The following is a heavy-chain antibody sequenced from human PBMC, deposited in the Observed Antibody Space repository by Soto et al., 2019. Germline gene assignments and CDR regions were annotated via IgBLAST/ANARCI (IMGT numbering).Heavy chain of an antibody. CDR1: GFTFSSYS. V-gene: IGHV3-48*02. D-gene: IGHD3-3*01. CDR3: ARDLYYDFWSGYPYYFDY. J-gene: IGHJ4*02. Sequence: GSLRLSCAASGFTFSSYSMNWVRQAPGKGLEWVSYISSSSSTIYYADSVKGRFTISRDNAKNSLYLQMNSLRDEDTAVYYCARDLYYDFWSGYPYYFDYWGQGTLVTVSS. CDR2: ISSSSSTI.